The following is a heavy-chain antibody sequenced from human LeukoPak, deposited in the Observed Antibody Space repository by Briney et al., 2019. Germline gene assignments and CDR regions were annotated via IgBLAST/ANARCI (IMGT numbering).Heavy chain of an antibody. CDR2: ISYDGSNK. CDR1: GFTFSSYG. Sequence: GGSLRLSCAASGFTFSSYGMHWVRQAPGKGLEWVAVISYDGSNKYYADSVKGRFTISRDNSKNTLYLQMNSLRAEDTAVYYCAKDLRSRVLRYLDWFPSDYWGQGTLVTVSS. V-gene: IGHV3-30*18. D-gene: IGHD3-9*01. J-gene: IGHJ4*02. CDR3: AKDLRSRVLRYLDWFPSDY.